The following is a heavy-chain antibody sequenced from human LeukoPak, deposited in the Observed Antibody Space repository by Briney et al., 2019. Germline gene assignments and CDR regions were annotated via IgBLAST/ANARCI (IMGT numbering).Heavy chain of an antibody. CDR3: ATPVPLYYYDSSPEDAFDI. CDR2: ISAYNGNT. D-gene: IGHD3-22*01. Sequence: GASVKVSCKASGYTFTSYGITWVRQAPGQGLEWMGWISAYNGNTNYARKLQGRVTMTRDTSTSTVYMELSSLRSEDTAVYYCATPVPLYYYDSSPEDAFDIWGQGTMVTVSS. J-gene: IGHJ3*02. V-gene: IGHV1-18*01. CDR1: GYTFTSYG.